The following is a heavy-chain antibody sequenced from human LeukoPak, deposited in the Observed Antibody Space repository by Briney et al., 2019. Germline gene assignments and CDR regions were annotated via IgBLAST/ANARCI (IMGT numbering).Heavy chain of an antibody. CDR3: ARDFAGDRDF. Sequence: GGSLRLSCAASGFTFTTYWMHWVRQAPGKGLVWVSHINSDGSITSYADSVKGRFTISRDNAKNTLCLQMSSLRAEDTAVYYCARDFAGDRDFWGQGTLVTVS. CDR1: GFTFTTYW. V-gene: IGHV3-74*01. D-gene: IGHD4-17*01. CDR2: INSDGSIT. J-gene: IGHJ4*02.